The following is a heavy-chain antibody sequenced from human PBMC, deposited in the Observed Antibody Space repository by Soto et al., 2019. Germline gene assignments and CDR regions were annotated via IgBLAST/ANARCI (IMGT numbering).Heavy chain of an antibody. CDR1: GGSISSGGYY. V-gene: IGHV4-31*03. Sequence: QVQLQESGPGLVKPSQTLSLTCTVSGGSISSGGYYWSCIRQHPGKGLEWIGYIYYSGSTYYNPSLKSRVIISLDTSKNQFSLKLSSVTAADTAVYYCARGIYYDFWSGYPGYFDYWGQGTLVTVSS. J-gene: IGHJ4*02. CDR2: IYYSGST. CDR3: ARGIYYDFWSGYPGYFDY. D-gene: IGHD3-3*01.